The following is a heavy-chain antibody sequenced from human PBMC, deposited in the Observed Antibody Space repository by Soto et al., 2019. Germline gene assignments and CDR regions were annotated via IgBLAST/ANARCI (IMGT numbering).Heavy chain of an antibody. CDR3: ATRITVFGLLIPPFDP. Sequence: SDTPCLTCAFAGGSVNGYYGSWIRQPPGKGLEWIGEINHTGGTHYNPSLKSRVTMSVDTSKNQFSLRLSSVTAADTAIYYCATRITVFGLLIPPFDPWGQGTQVNVSA. V-gene: IGHV4-34*01. J-gene: IGHJ5*02. CDR1: GGSVNGYY. CDR2: INHTGGT. D-gene: IGHD3-3*01.